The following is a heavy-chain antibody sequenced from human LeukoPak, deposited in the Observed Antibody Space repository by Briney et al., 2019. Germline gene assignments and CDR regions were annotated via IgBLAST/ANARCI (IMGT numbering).Heavy chain of an antibody. J-gene: IGHJ4*02. CDR1: GGSFNTYY. CDR2: INHSGST. D-gene: IGHD3-3*01. Sequence: SETLSLTCAVYGGSFNTYYWSWIRQPPGKGLEWIGEINHSGSTNYNPSLKSRFTISVDTSKNQFSLKLSSVTAADTAVYYCARDFGVVMPLYYFDYWGQGTLVTVSS. V-gene: IGHV4-34*01. CDR3: ARDFGVVMPLYYFDY.